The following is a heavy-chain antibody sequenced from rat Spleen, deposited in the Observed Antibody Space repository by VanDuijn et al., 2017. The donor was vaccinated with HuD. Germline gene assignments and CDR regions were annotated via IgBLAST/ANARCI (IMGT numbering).Heavy chain of an antibody. CDR2: ISTSGSRT. CDR1: GFIFSDYD. J-gene: IGHJ2*01. V-gene: IGHV5-7*01. Sequence: EVQVVESGGGSVQPGRSLKISCVASGFIFSDYDMAWVRQAQKKGLEWVATISTSGSRTYYPDSVKGRFTISRDNAKSNLYLQMNSLKSEDTATYYCARRPLGYFDYWGQGVMVTVSS. CDR3: ARRPLGYFDY. D-gene: IGHD5-1*01.